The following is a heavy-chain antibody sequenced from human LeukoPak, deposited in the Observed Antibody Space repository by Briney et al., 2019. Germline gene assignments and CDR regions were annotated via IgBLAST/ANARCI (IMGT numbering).Heavy chain of an antibody. V-gene: IGHV4-30-4*07. D-gene: IGHD2-2*01. CDR3: AREKSSTSPYFDY. CDR1: GGSISSGGYY. Sequence: PSQTLSLTCTVSGGSISSGGYYWSWIRQPPGKGLEWIGYIYYSGSTYYNPSLKSRVTISVDRSKNQFSLKLSSVTAADTAVYYCAREKSSTSPYFDYWGQGTLVTVSS. J-gene: IGHJ4*02. CDR2: IYYSGST.